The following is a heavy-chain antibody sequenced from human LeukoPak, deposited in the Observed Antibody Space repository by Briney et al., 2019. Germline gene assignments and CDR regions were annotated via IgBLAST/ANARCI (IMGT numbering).Heavy chain of an antibody. Sequence: SETLSLTCAVSGGSISSGDYSWSWIRQPPGKGLEWIGYIYHSGSTYYNPSLKSRVTISVDRSKNQFSLKLSSVTAADTAVYYCARENPEFYDSSGYYLGAFDIWGQGTMVTVSS. V-gene: IGHV4-30-2*01. CDR1: GGSISSGDYS. D-gene: IGHD3-22*01. CDR2: IYHSGST. J-gene: IGHJ3*02. CDR3: ARENPEFYDSSGYYLGAFDI.